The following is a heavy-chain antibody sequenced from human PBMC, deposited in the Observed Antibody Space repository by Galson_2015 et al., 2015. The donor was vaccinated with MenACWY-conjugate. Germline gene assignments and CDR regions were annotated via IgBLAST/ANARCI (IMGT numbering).Heavy chain of an antibody. J-gene: IGHJ4*02. V-gene: IGHV3-30*01. CDR3: ARGLIGYSSGPLDF. CDR1: GFTFSSYT. CDR2: MSYDGSNQ. Sequence: SLRLSSAASGFTFSSYTMHWVRQTPGKGLEWVALMSYDGSNQYYADSLKGRLTISRDNSKSTLYLQMDSLRAEDTAAYYCARGLIGYSSGPLDFWGQGALVTVSS. D-gene: IGHD6-19*01.